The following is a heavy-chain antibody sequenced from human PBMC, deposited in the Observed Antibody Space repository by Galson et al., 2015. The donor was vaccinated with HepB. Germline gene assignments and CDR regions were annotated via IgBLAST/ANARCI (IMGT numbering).Heavy chain of an antibody. Sequence: SLRLSCAASGFTFSNYNMNWVRQAPGKGLEWVSSISPSGNYIYYADSVKGRFTISRDNAENSLFLQMNSLRADDTALYYCVRDPPLGTPFDYWGQGTLVTVSS. J-gene: IGHJ4*02. CDR3: VRDPPLGTPFDY. CDR1: GFTFSNYN. D-gene: IGHD7-27*01. CDR2: ISPSGNYI. V-gene: IGHV3-21*01.